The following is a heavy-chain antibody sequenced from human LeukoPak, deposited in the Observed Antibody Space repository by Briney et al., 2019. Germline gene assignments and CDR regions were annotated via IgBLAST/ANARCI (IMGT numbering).Heavy chain of an antibody. CDR2: IVGSGDST. Sequence: GGSLSLSCAASGFTFSSYAMSWVRPAPGEGPEWVSAIVGSGDSTYYADSVKGRFTISRDNSKNTLYLQMNSLRAEDTAVYYCAKDQLRYYDSSGYYRLWGQGALVTVSS. CDR1: GFTFSSYA. CDR3: AKDQLRYYDSSGYYRL. D-gene: IGHD3-22*01. J-gene: IGHJ4*02. V-gene: IGHV3-23*01.